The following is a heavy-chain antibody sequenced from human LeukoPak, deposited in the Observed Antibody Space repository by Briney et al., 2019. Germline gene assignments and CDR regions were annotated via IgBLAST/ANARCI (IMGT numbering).Heavy chain of an antibody. V-gene: IGHV3-7*01. CDR3: VSTMTFDY. J-gene: IGHJ4*02. D-gene: IGHD3-22*01. Sequence: GGSLRLSCAASGFTFSSYEMNWVRQAPGKGLEWVANIKQDGSETYYVDSVKGRFAISRDNAKSSVYLQMNSLRVEDTAVYFCVSTMTFDYWGQGTLVTVSS. CDR1: GFTFSSYE. CDR2: IKQDGSET.